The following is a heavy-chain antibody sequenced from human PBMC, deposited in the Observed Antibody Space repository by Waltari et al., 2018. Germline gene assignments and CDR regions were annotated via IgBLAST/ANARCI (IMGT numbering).Heavy chain of an antibody. J-gene: IGHJ4*02. CDR3: ARNTNYYDNSGYFLFDY. D-gene: IGHD3-22*01. V-gene: IGHV1-69*01. CDR2: IIPILGTS. CDR1: GGTFSSYA. Sequence: QVQLVQSGAEVKKPGSSVKVSCKAAGGTFSSYAINWVRQAPGQGLEWMGGIIPILGTSNYAQKFQGRVTITADEFTSTAYMELSSLRSEDTALYYCARNTNYYDNSGYFLFDYWGQGTLVTVSS.